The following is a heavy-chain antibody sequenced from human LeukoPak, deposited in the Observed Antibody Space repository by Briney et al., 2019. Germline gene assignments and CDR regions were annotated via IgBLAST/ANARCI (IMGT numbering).Heavy chain of an antibody. V-gene: IGHV4-59*08. D-gene: IGHD6-13*01. CDR3: TRGSAAGTPYYYGMDV. Sequence: SETLSLTCTVSGGSISSYYWSWIRQPPGKGLEWIGYIYYSGSTYYNPSLKSRVTISVDTSKNQFSLKLSSVSAADTAVYYCTRGSAAGTPYYYGMDVWGQGTTVTVSS. CDR1: GGSISSYY. J-gene: IGHJ6*02. CDR2: IYYSGST.